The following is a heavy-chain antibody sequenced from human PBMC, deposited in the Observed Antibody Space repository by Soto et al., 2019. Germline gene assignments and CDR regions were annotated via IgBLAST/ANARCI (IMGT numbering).Heavy chain of an antibody. J-gene: IGHJ4*02. CDR1: GYTFTGYY. CDR2: INPNSGGT. V-gene: IGHV1-2*02. D-gene: IGHD3-22*01. Sequence: QVQLVQSGAAVKKPGASVKVSCKASGYTFTGYYVHWVRQAPGQGLEWMGCINPNSGGTKSAQKFQGRVTMTRDTSINTAYMELSRLRSDDTAVYYCARRKGDYYDSSGYHYYFDYWGQGTLVSVSS. CDR3: ARRKGDYYDSSGYHYYFDY.